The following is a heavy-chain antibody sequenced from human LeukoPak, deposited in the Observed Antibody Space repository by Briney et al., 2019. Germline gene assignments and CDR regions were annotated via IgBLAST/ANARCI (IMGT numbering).Heavy chain of an antibody. J-gene: IGHJ4*02. CDR2: ISGSGDYT. CDR3: AKERDNLGDWSYFDY. D-gene: IGHD3-9*01. V-gene: IGHV3-23*01. Sequence: GGSLRLSCAASGFTFTSYAMAWVRQAPGKGLEWVSSISGSGDYTNYADSVKGRFTISRDNSKNTLYLQMNSLRAEDTAVYYCAKERDNLGDWSYFDYWGQGTLVTVSS. CDR1: GFTFTSYA.